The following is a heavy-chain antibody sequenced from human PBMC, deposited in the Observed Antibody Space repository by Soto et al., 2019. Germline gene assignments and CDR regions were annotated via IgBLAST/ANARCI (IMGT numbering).Heavy chain of an antibody. Sequence: EVQLVESGGGLVKPGGSLRLSCAASGFTFSSYSMNWVRQAPGKGLEWVSSISSSSSYIYYADSVKGRFTISRDNAKNSLYLQMNSLRAEDTAVYYCARWETCYSYGLDVWGQGTTVTVSS. J-gene: IGHJ6*02. V-gene: IGHV3-21*01. CDR3: ARWETCYSYGLDV. D-gene: IGHD3-16*01. CDR2: ISSSSSYI. CDR1: GFTFSSYS.